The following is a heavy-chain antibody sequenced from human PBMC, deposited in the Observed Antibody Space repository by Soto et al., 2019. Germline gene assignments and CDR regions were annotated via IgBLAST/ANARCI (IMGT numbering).Heavy chain of an antibody. CDR2: ISAYNGNT. J-gene: IGHJ4*02. CDR1: GYTFTSYG. D-gene: IGHD2-15*01. V-gene: IGHV1-18*01. Sequence: ASVKVSCKASGYTFTSYGIRWVRQAPGQGLEWMGWISAYNGNTNYAQNLQGRVTMTTDTSASTAYMELRSLRSDDTAVYYCARDYCSGGSCYYDYWGLGTLVTVYS. CDR3: ARDYCSGGSCYYDY.